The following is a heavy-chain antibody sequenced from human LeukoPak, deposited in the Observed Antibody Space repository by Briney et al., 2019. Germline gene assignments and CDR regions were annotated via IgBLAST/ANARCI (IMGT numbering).Heavy chain of an antibody. Sequence: PGGSLRLSCAASGFTFSSYAMHWVRQAPGKGLEWVAVISYDGSNKYYADSVKGRFTISRDNSKNTLYLQMSSLRAEDTAVYYCARDRVRYFDYWGQGTLVTVSS. V-gene: IGHV3-30-3*01. D-gene: IGHD3-10*01. J-gene: IGHJ4*02. CDR2: ISYDGSNK. CDR3: ARDRVRYFDY. CDR1: GFTFSSYA.